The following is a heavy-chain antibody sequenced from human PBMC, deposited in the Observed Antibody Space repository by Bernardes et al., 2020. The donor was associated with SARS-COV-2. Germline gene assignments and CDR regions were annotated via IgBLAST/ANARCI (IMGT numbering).Heavy chain of an antibody. V-gene: IGHV3-33*01. J-gene: IGHJ4*02. Sequence: GGFPCPPSAASGFTLSRHGMHWVRPAPGKGLGGGAVIWYDGSNKYYADSVKGRFTISRDNSKNTLYLQMNSLRAEDTAVYYCARDYPGFTGSDFAKPLDYWGQGTLVTVSS. D-gene: IGHD2-21*01. CDR2: IWYDGSNK. CDR3: ARDYPGFTGSDFAKPLDY. CDR1: GFTLSRHG.